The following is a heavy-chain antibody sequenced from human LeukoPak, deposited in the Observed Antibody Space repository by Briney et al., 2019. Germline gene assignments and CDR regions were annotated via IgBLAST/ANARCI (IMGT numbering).Heavy chain of an antibody. CDR2: INHSGSA. V-gene: IGHV4-34*01. CDR3: ARVEYSSSSSWYFDL. J-gene: IGHJ2*01. D-gene: IGHD6-6*01. CDR1: GGSFSGYY. Sequence: SETLSLTCTVSGGSFSGYYCTWIRQPPGKGLEWIGEINHSGSANYNPSLKSRVTISLDTSKNQFSLKLSSVTAADTAVYYCARVEYSSSSSWYFDLWGRGTLVTVSS.